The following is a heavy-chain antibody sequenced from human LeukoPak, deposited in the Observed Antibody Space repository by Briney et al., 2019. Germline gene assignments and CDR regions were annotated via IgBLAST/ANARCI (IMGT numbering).Heavy chain of an antibody. Sequence: GGSLRLSCAASGFTFSIYAMHWVRQAPGKGLEWVAVISYDENDKYYTDSVKGRFTISRDNSKNTLYLQMNSLRAEDTAVYYCAKGRGWEASYYYYYMDVWGKGTTVTISS. V-gene: IGHV3-30*04. D-gene: IGHD1-26*01. CDR3: AKGRGWEASYYYYYMDV. CDR1: GFTFSIYA. CDR2: ISYDENDK. J-gene: IGHJ6*03.